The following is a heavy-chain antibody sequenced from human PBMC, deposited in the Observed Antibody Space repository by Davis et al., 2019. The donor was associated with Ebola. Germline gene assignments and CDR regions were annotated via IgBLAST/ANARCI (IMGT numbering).Heavy chain of an antibody. Sequence: AASVKVSCKASGYTFTSYAMHWVRQAPGQRLEWMGWINAGNGNTKYSQKFQGRVTITRDTSASTAYMELSSLRSEDTAVYYCAREESGFVVVVAGIDYWGQGTLVTVSS. V-gene: IGHV1-3*01. D-gene: IGHD2-15*01. J-gene: IGHJ4*02. CDR2: INAGNGNT. CDR1: GYTFTSYA. CDR3: AREESGFVVVVAGIDY.